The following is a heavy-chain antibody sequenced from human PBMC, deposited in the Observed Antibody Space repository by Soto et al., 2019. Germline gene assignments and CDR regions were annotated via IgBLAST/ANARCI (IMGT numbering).Heavy chain of an antibody. CDR2: IKSKTDGGTT. CDR1: GFTFSNAW. V-gene: IGHV3-15*01. D-gene: IGHD3-10*01. CDR3: TTGTMVRGVPFYY. Sequence: PGGSLRLSCAASGFTFSNAWMSWVRQAPGKGLEWVGRIKSKTDGGTTDYAAPVKGRFTISRDDSKNTLYLQMNSLKTEDTAVYYCTTGTMVRGVPFYYWGQGTLVTVSS. J-gene: IGHJ4*02.